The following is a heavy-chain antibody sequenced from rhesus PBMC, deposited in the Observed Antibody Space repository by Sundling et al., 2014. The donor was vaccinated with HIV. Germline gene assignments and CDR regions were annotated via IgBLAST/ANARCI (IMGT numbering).Heavy chain of an antibody. CDR2: INNGGGRT. V-gene: IGHV3S42*01. J-gene: IGHJ4*01. CDR1: GFTFSSYG. CDR3: AKDDVVSATDAFDY. Sequence: EVQLVESGGGLVQPGGSQRLSCAASGFTFSSYGMYWVRQAPGKGLEWISAINNGGGRTYYADSVKGRFTISRDNSKNTLSLQMNSLRGEDTAVYYCAKDDVVSATDAFDYWGQGVLVTVSS. D-gene: IGHD2-39*01.